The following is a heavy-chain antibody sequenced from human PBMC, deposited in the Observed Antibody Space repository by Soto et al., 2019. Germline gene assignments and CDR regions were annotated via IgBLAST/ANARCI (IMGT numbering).Heavy chain of an antibody. CDR2: SYYSAGS. D-gene: IGHD2-2*01. CDR3: ARHTSRGYSSSWFFDD. CDR1: GGSXGSSGHY. Sequence: QLQXQESGPGLVXPXETLSLXCNXXGGSXGSSGHYXXXXXXXPXXXLXWIVSSYYSAGSYYNPSLKTRVTTSMDASTNQFSLTMTSVTAADTAVYYCARHTSRGYSSSWFFDDWGQGTLVTVSS. V-gene: IGHV4-39*01. J-gene: IGHJ4*02.